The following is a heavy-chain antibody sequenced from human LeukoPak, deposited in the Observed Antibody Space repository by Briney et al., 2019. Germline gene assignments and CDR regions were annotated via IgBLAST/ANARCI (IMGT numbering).Heavy chain of an antibody. Sequence: ASVKVSCTASGGTFSSYAISWVRQAPGQGLEWMGGIIPIFGTANYAQKFQGRVTITADESTSTAYMELSSLRSEDTAVYYCARASLLGVIPYYGMGVWGQGTTVTVSS. CDR2: IIPIFGTA. J-gene: IGHJ6*02. V-gene: IGHV1-69*13. CDR1: GGTFSSYA. D-gene: IGHD3-16*02. CDR3: ARASLLGVIPYYGMGV.